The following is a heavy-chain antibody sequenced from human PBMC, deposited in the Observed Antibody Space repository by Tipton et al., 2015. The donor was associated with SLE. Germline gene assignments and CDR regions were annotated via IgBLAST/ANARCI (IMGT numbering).Heavy chain of an antibody. D-gene: IGHD2-2*01. CDR1: GGSISSSSYY. Sequence: TLSLTCTVSGGSISSSSYYWGWIRQPPGKGLEWIGSIYYSGSTYYNPSLKSRVTISVDTSKNQFSLKLSSVTAADTAVYYCARGDCSSTSCLDYWGQGTLGTVSS. V-gene: IGHV4-39*07. J-gene: IGHJ4*02. CDR2: IYYSGST. CDR3: ARGDCSSTSCLDY.